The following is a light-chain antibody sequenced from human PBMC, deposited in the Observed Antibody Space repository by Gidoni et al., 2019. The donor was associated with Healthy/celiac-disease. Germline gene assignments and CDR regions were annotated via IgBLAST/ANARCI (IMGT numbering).Light chain of an antibody. V-gene: IGKV3-20*01. J-gene: IGKJ2*01. CDR1: QSVSSSY. CDR2: GAS. CDR3: QQYGSSPRYT. Sequence: VLTQSPCTLSLSPGERATIACRASQSVSSSYLAWYQQKPGQAPRLLIYGASSRATGIPDRFSGSGSGTDFTLTISRLEPEDFAVYYCQQYGSSPRYTFGQGTKLEIK.